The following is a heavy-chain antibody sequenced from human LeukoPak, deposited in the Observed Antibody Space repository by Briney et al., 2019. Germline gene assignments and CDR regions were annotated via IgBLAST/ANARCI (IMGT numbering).Heavy chain of an antibody. CDR2: IWYHGRNA. D-gene: IGHD1-1*01. Sequence: PGRSLRLSCAASGFTFSASGFHWVRQAPGKGLEWVADIWYHGRNAYYSDSAKGRFTISRDNSKNTLYLQMNSLRAEDTAVYYCARDPAVGRPGFWGQGTLVTVSS. CDR1: GFTFSASG. CDR3: ARDPAVGRPGF. V-gene: IGHV3-33*01. J-gene: IGHJ4*02.